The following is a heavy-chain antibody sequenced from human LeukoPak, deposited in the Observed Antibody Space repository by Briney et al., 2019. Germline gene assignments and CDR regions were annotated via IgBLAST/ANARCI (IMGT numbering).Heavy chain of an antibody. CDR2: VWSDGSNR. Sequence: GGSLRLSCAASGFKFNTYGMHWVRQAPGKGLEWIAVVWSDGSNRFYADSVEGRFTISRDNSKNTLYLQMNSLRAEDTAVYYCAKSNTESQTTVGNWGQGTLVSVSS. D-gene: IGHD1-14*01. V-gene: IGHV3-33*06. CDR1: GFKFNTYG. J-gene: IGHJ4*02. CDR3: AKSNTESQTTVGN.